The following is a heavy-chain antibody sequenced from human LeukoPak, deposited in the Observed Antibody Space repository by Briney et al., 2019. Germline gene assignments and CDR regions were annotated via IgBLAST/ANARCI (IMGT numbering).Heavy chain of an antibody. CDR3: AKDQWLVLNY. V-gene: IGHV3-11*04. J-gene: IGHJ4*02. CDR1: GFTFSDYY. CDR2: ISSPGTTK. D-gene: IGHD6-19*01. Sequence: GGSLRLSCAASGFTFSDYYMSWIRQAPGKGLEWVSYISSPGTTKYYADSVKGRFTISRDNSKNTLYLQMNSLRSDDTALYYCAKDQWLVLNYWGQGTLVTVSS.